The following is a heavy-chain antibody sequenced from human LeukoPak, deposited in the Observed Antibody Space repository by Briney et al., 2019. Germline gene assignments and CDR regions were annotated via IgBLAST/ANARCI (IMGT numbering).Heavy chain of an antibody. Sequence: ASVKVSCKASVYTFITYGISWVRQAPGQGREWVGWISAYSGIANYAQKLQGRVTMTTDTSTSTAYMELRSLRSDDTAVYYCARDRGSGSYYPRFDYWGQGTLVTVSS. CDR3: ARDRGSGSYYPRFDY. V-gene: IGHV1-18*01. J-gene: IGHJ4*02. CDR2: ISAYSGIA. CDR1: VYTFITYG. D-gene: IGHD3-10*01.